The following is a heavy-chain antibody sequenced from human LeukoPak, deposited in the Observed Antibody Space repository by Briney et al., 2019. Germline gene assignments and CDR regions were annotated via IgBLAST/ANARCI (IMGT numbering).Heavy chain of an antibody. CDR1: RFTFSGYA. V-gene: IGHV3-23*01. Sequence: GGSLRLSCAASRFTFSGYAMYWVRQAPGKGLEWVSCIDASGVNTYYADSVKGRFTISRDNSRNTLYLQMTSLRAEDTAVYYCAKGSGSGWYGWFDPWGQGTLVTVSS. CDR3: AKGSGSGWYGWFDP. J-gene: IGHJ5*02. D-gene: IGHD6-19*01. CDR2: IDASGVNT.